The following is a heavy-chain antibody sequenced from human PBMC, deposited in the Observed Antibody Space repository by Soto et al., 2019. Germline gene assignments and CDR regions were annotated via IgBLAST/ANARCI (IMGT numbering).Heavy chain of an antibody. CDR3: ARVDYYDSSGYYGY. Sequence: QVQLVQSGAEVKKPGASVKVSCKGSGYTFTIYGISWVRQAPGQGLEWMGWISGYNGNTDYAQNLQDRVTLTTDASTSSVYMELRSLRSDDTAVYYCARVDYYDSSGYYGYWGQGTLITVSS. CDR2: ISGYNGNT. CDR1: GYTFTIYG. V-gene: IGHV1-18*04. D-gene: IGHD3-22*01. J-gene: IGHJ4*02.